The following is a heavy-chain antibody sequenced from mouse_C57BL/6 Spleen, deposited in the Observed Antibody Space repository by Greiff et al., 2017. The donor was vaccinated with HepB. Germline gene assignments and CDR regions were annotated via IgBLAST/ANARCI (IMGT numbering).Heavy chain of an antibody. CDR3: ARDDDDGDLWYFDV. J-gene: IGHJ1*03. CDR1: GYSITSGYY. V-gene: IGHV3-6*01. D-gene: IGHD2-13*01. Sequence: VQLQQSGPGLVKPSQSLSLTCSVTGYSITSGYYWNWIRQFPGNKLEWMGYISYDGSNNYNPSLKNRISITRDTSKNQFFLKLNSVTTEDTATYYCARDDDDGDLWYFDVWGTGTTVTVSS. CDR2: ISYDGSN.